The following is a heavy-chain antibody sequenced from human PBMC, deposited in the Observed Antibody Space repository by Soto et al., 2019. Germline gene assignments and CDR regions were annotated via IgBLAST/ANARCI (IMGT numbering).Heavy chain of an antibody. Sequence: QVQLVESGGGVVQPGRSLRLSCAASGFTFSSYAMHWVRQAPGKGLEWVAVISYDGSNKYYADSVKGRFTISRDNSKNTLYLQMNSLRAEDTAVYYCARGWAMIVVDAFDIWGQGTMVTVSS. CDR1: GFTFSSYA. D-gene: IGHD3-22*01. CDR3: ARGWAMIVVDAFDI. CDR2: ISYDGSNK. J-gene: IGHJ3*02. V-gene: IGHV3-30-3*01.